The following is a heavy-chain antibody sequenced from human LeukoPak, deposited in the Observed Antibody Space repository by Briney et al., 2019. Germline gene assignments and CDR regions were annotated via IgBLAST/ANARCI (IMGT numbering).Heavy chain of an antibody. Sequence: GGSLRLSCTASGFTFSSYSMSWVRQGPGTGLEWVSAISGSGDTTLYADSVKGRFTISRDNSKKTPYLQVNSLRAEDTAVYFCAKELTTERTPGVDSWGQGTLVTVSS. D-gene: IGHD4-17*01. V-gene: IGHV3-23*01. CDR3: AKELTTERTPGVDS. J-gene: IGHJ4*02. CDR2: ISGSGDTT. CDR1: GFTFSSYS.